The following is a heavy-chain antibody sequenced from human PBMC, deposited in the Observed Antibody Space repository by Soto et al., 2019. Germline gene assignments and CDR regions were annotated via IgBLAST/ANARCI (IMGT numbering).Heavy chain of an antibody. D-gene: IGHD2-15*01. CDR1: GFTFSSYS. CDR3: ARDLGYCSGGSCYPPNFDY. J-gene: IGHJ4*02. V-gene: IGHV3-21*01. CDR2: ISSSSSYI. Sequence: GGSLRLSCAASGFTFSSYSMNWVRQAPGKGLEWVSSISSSSSYIYYADSVKGRFTISRDSAKNSLYLQMNSLRAEDTAVYYSARDLGYCSGGSCYPPNFDYWGQGTLVTVSS.